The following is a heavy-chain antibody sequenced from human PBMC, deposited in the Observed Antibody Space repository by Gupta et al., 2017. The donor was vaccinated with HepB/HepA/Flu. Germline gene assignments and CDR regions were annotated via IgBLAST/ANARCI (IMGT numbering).Heavy chain of an antibody. CDR2: INPNSGGT. CDR1: GYTFTGYY. J-gene: IGHJ2*01. Sequence: QVQLVQSGAEVTKPGASVKVSCKASGYTFTGYYMHWVRQAPGQGLEWMGWINPNSGGTNYAQKFQGRVTMTRDTSISTAYMELSRLRSDDTAVYYCARDGSSTSAYWYFDLWGRGTLVTVSS. D-gene: IGHD2-2*01. CDR3: ARDGSSTSAYWYFDL. V-gene: IGHV1-2*02.